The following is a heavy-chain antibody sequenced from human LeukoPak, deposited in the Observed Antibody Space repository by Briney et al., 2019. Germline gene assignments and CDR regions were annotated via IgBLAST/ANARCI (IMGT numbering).Heavy chain of an antibody. CDR3: ARDYCSSSSCLFDY. CDR2: INPNSGDT. Sequence: ASVKVSCKASGYTFTGYHMHWVRQAPGQGPEWMGRINPNSGDTNYAQKFQGRVTMTRDTSISTAYMELSRLRSDDTAVYYCARDYCSSSSCLFDYWGQGTLVTVSS. V-gene: IGHV1-2*06. J-gene: IGHJ4*02. D-gene: IGHD2-2*01. CDR1: GYTFTGYH.